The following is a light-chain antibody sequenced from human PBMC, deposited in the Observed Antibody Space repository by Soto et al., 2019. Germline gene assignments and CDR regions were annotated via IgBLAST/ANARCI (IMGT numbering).Light chain of an antibody. CDR1: QSVSSD. CDR2: GAS. CDR3: QQYGSSWT. Sequence: EIVLTQSPGTLSLSPGERATLSYWASQSVSSDVAWYHQKPGQAPGLLIYGASTRATGIPARFSGSGSGTDFTLTISRLEPEDFAVYYCQQYGSSWTFGQGTKVDI. J-gene: IGKJ1*01. V-gene: IGKV3-20*01.